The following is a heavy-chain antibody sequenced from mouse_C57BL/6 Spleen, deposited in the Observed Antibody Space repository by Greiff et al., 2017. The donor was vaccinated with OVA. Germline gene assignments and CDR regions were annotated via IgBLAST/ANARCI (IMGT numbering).Heavy chain of an antibody. V-gene: IGHV1-82*01. D-gene: IGHD2-5*01. CDR1: GYAFSSSW. CDR2: IYPGDGDT. Sequence: VQLQQSGPELVKPGASVKISCKASGYAFSSSWMNWVKQRPGKGLEWIGRIYPGDGDTNYNGKFKGKATLTADKSSSTAYMQLSSLTSEDSAVYFGARERYYSKEYFDYWGQGTTLTVSS. J-gene: IGHJ2*01. CDR3: ARERYYSKEYFDY.